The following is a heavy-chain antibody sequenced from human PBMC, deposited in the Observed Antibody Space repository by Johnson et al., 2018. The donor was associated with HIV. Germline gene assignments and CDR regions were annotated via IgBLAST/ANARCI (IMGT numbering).Heavy chain of an antibody. CDR1: GFTFSSYA. V-gene: IGHV3-NL1*01. D-gene: IGHD4-23*01. CDR2: INWNGAST. CDR3: AKDRGYGGNLDAFDI. Sequence: QVQLVESGGGVVQPGRSLRLSCAASGFTFSSYAMHWVRQAPGKGLEWVSDINWNGASTDYEESVKGRFTISRDNAKNSLYLQMDSLRAEDTAVYYCAKDRGYGGNLDAFDIWGQGTMVTVS. J-gene: IGHJ3*02.